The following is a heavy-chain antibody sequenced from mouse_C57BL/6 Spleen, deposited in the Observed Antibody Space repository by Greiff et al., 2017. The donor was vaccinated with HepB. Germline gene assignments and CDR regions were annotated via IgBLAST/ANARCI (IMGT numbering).Heavy chain of an antibody. CDR3: ARSSIYYDYDAFAY. J-gene: IGHJ3*01. Sequence: EVQLQQSGPELVKPGASVKISCKASGYTFTDYYMNWVKQSHGKSLEWIGDINPNNGGTSYNQKFKGKATLTVDKSSSTAYMELRSLTSEDSAVYYCARSSIYYDYDAFAYWGQGTLVTVSA. CDR1: GYTFTDYY. CDR2: INPNNGGT. D-gene: IGHD2-4*01. V-gene: IGHV1-26*01.